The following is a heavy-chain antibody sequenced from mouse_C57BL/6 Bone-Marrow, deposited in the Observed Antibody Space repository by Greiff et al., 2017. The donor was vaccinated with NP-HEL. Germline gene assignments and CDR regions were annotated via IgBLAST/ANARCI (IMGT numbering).Heavy chain of an antibody. J-gene: IGHJ1*03. CDR1: GYTFTTYP. V-gene: IGHV1-47*01. CDR3: ARSGNYVPWYFDV. D-gene: IGHD2-1*01. Sequence: QVQLKESGAELVKPGASVKMSCKASGYTFTTYPIEWMKQNHGKSLEWIGNFHPYNDDTKYNEKFKGKATLTVEKSSSTVYLELSRLTSADSAVYYCARSGNYVPWYFDVWGTGTTVTVSS. CDR2: FHPYNDDT.